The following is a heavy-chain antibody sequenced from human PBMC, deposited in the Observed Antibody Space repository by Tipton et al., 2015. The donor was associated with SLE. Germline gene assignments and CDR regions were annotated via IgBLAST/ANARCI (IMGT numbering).Heavy chain of an antibody. J-gene: IGHJ4*02. CDR3: ARGPAFGGIVPYFNY. V-gene: IGHV4-59*12. D-gene: IGHD3-3*01. Sequence: TLSLTCIVSGGSISSYYWSWIRQPPGKGLEWIGYIYYSGSTYYNPSLTSRLTISVDTPENQFSLKLSSVTAADTAVYYCARGPAFGGIVPYFNYWGQGTLVTVSS. CDR1: GGSISSYY. CDR2: IYYSGST.